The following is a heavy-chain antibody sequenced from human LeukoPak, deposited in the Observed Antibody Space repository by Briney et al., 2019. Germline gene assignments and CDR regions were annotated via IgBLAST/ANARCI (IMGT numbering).Heavy chain of an antibody. V-gene: IGHV3-23*01. Sequence: GGSLRLSCAASGFTFSSYAMSWVRQAPGKGLEWVSAISGSGGSTYYADSVKGRFTISRDNSKNTLYLQMNSLRAEDTAVYYCAKNNPTICTSPSCRWFDPWGQGALVTVSS. CDR1: GFTFSSYA. CDR2: ISGSGGST. D-gene: IGHD2-2*01. CDR3: AKNNPTICTSPSCRWFDP. J-gene: IGHJ5*02.